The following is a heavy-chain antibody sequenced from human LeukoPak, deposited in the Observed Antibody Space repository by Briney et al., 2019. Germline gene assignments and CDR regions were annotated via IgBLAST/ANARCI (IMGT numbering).Heavy chain of an antibody. CDR2: IKQDGSEK. V-gene: IGHV3-7*01. J-gene: IGHJ3*02. CDR1: GFTFSSYW. Sequence: GGSLRLSCAASGFTFSSYWMSWVRQAPGKGLEWVANIKQDGSEKYYVDSVKGRFAISRDNAKNSLYLQMNSLRAEDTAVYYCARDGTSDAFDIWGQGTMVTVSS. CDR3: ARDGTSDAFDI.